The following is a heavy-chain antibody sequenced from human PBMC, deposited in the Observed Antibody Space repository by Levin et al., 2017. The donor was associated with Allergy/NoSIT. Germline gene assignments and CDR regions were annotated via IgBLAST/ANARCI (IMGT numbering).Heavy chain of an antibody. J-gene: IGHJ3*02. V-gene: IGHV4-34*01. Sequence: GSLRLSCAVYGGSFSGYYWSWIRQPPGKGLEWIGEINHSGSTNYNPSLKSRVTISVDTSKNQFSLKLSSVTAADTAVYYCARALGYCTGGVCRDAFDIWGQGTMVTVSS. D-gene: IGHD2-8*02. CDR2: INHSGST. CDR1: GGSFSGYY. CDR3: ARALGYCTGGVCRDAFDI.